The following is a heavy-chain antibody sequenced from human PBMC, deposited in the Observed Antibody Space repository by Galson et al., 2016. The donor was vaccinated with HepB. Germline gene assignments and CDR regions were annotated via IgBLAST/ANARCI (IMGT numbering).Heavy chain of an antibody. CDR3: AKDRRYYDSSGYFWEGYYYDGMDV. D-gene: IGHD3-22*01. CDR1: GFTFSSYG. Sequence: SLRLSCAASGFTFSSYGMHWVRQAPGKGLEWVAVISHDGSDKYYADSVKGRFTISRDNSKNTLYLQMNSLRPEDTAVYYCAKDRRYYDSSGYFWEGYYYDGMDVWGQGTTVTVSS. V-gene: IGHV3-30*18. J-gene: IGHJ6*02. CDR2: ISHDGSDK.